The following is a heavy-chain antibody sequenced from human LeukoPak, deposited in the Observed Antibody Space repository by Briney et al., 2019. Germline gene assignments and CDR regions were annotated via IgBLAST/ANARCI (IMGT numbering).Heavy chain of an antibody. CDR3: ARGDGSRSGRWFDP. Sequence: SQTLSLTCTVSGASISSGTYSWSWIRQPPGEGLEWIGYIYHTGSTYYNPSLKGRVTISVDRSKNQFSLNLNFVTAADTALYYCARGDGSRSGRWFDPWGQGTLITVSS. CDR2: IYHTGST. V-gene: IGHV4-30-2*01. CDR1: GASISSGTYS. D-gene: IGHD3-10*01. J-gene: IGHJ5*02.